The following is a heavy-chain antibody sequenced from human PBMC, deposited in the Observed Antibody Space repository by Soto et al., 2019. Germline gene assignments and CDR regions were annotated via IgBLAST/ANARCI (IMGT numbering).Heavy chain of an antibody. CDR2: IYWDDDT. J-gene: IGHJ3*01. D-gene: IGHD3-10*01. CDR1: GFSLTTNGVG. V-gene: IGHV2-5*02. Sequence: QITLKESGPTLVKPTQTLTLTCTFSGFSLTTNGVGVGWIRQPPGKALEWLGLIYWDDDTLYSPTLKSRLTISKDISKSQVALTLSDMDPLDAATYFCVNHVTGGSFPFWGQGSRVTVSS. CDR3: VNHVTGGSFPF.